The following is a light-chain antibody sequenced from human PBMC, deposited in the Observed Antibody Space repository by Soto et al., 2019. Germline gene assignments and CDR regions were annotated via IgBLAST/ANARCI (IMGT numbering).Light chain of an antibody. CDR1: SSDVGGYNH. CDR3: SSYTSSSTLVE. CDR2: EVS. V-gene: IGLV2-14*01. J-gene: IGLJ3*02. Sequence: QSALTQPASVSGSPGQSITISCTGTSSDVGGYNHVSWYQQHPGKAPKLMIYEVSNRPSGVSNRFSGSKSGNTASLTISGLQAEDEADYYCSSYTSSSTLVEFGGGTKLTVL.